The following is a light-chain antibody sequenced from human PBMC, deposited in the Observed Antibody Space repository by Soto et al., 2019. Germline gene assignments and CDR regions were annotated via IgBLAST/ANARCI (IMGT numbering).Light chain of an antibody. Sequence: QSALTQPASVSGSPGQSITISCTGTSSDVGGYNYVSWYQQHPGKAPKLMIYDVSNRPSGVSNRVSGSKSGNTDSLTISGLQAEDEADYYCSSYTSRSTQVFGTGTKLTVL. CDR2: DVS. CDR1: SSDVGGYNY. V-gene: IGLV2-14*01. J-gene: IGLJ1*01. CDR3: SSYTSRSTQV.